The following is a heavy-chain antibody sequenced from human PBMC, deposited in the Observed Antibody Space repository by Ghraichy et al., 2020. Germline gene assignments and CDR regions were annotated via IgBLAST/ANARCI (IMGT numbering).Heavy chain of an antibody. V-gene: IGHV3-23*01. D-gene: IGHD3-16*01. J-gene: IGHJ4*02. CDR3: AKVSYAGSYGSLDS. CDR1: GFTFSNYA. CDR2: VSGSGGGT. Sequence: GEALNISCAASGFTFSNYAMTWVRQAPGKGLQWVSSVSGSGGGTYDADSVKGRFTISRDNPKNTLFLQMNSLRADDTAVYYCAKVSYAGSYGSLDSWGQGTLVTVSS.